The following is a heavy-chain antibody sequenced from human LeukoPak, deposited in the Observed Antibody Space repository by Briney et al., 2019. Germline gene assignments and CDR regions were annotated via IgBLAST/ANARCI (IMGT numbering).Heavy chain of an antibody. CDR1: GYTFTGYY. J-gene: IGHJ4*02. CDR3: ARELITIFGVVAYYFDY. D-gene: IGHD3-3*01. CDR2: IIPIFGTA. V-gene: IGHV1-69*13. Sequence: GASVKVSCKASGYTFTGYYMHWVRQAPGQGLEWMGWIIPIFGTANYAQKFQGRVTITADESTSTAYMELSSLRSEDTAVYYCARELITIFGVVAYYFDYWGQGTLVTVSS.